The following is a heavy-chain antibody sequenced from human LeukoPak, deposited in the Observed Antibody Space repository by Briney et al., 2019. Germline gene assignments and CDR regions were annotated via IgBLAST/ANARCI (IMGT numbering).Heavy chain of an antibody. CDR1: GFTFSSYA. V-gene: IGHV3-23*01. CDR3: ARDVNYYGSGSFNWFDP. J-gene: IGHJ5*02. Sequence: PGGSLRLSCAASGFTFSSYAMSWVRQAPGKGLEWVSAISGSGGSTYYADSVKGRFTISRDNSKNTLYLQMNSLRAEDTAVYYCARDVNYYGSGSFNWFDPWGQGTLVTVSS. CDR2: ISGSGGST. D-gene: IGHD3-10*01.